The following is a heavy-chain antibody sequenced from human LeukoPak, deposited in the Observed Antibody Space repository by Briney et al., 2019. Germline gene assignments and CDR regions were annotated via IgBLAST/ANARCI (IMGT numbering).Heavy chain of an antibody. Sequence: ASVKVSCKASGYTFTSYYMHWVRQAPGQGLEWMGLINPSSGNTTYAQKFQGRLTMTWDTSTSTVYMDLSSLRSEDTAVFYCARWWDDGSGYSYYYGMDVWGQGTTVTVSS. CDR2: INPSSGNT. D-gene: IGHD3-22*01. J-gene: IGHJ6*02. CDR1: GYTFTSYY. V-gene: IGHV1-46*01. CDR3: ARWWDDGSGYSYYYGMDV.